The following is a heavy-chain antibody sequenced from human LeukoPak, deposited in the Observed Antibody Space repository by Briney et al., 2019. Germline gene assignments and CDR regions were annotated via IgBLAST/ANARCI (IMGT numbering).Heavy chain of an antibody. D-gene: IGHD3-22*01. Sequence: ASVKVSCKASGYAFTSYGISWVRQAPGQGLEWMGWINPNSGGTNSAQKFQGRVTMTRDTSISTAYMELSRLRSDDTAVYYCARTQSGYLYNWFDPWGQGTLVTVSS. CDR3: ARTQSGYLYNWFDP. V-gene: IGHV1-2*02. J-gene: IGHJ5*02. CDR2: INPNSGGT. CDR1: GYAFTSYG.